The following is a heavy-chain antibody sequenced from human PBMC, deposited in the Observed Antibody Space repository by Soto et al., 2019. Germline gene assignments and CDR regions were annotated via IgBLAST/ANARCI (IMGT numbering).Heavy chain of an antibody. J-gene: IGHJ6*03. CDR1: GFTFSSYG. CDR3: ARDSVQLERLFKSHYYMDV. Sequence: GGSLRLSCAASGFTFSSYGMHWVRQAPGKGLEWVAVIWYDGSNKYYADSVKGRFTISRDNSKNTLYLQMNSLRAEDTAVYYCARDSVQLERLFKSHYYMDVWGKGTTVTVSS. V-gene: IGHV3-33*01. CDR2: IWYDGSNK. D-gene: IGHD1-1*01.